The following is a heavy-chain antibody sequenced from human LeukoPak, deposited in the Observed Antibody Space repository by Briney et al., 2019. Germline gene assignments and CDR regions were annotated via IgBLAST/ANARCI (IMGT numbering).Heavy chain of an antibody. D-gene: IGHD3-10*01. CDR2: IYPGDSDT. J-gene: IGHJ4*02. Sequence: GESLKISCQGSGSRFTSYWIGWVRQLPGKGLEWMGIIYPGDSDTRYSPSFQGQVTISADKSICTAYLQWSSLKASDTAMYYCARAHRTAYYYGSGSYYAYRGQGTLVTVSS. CDR1: GSRFTSYW. CDR3: ARAHRTAYYYGSGSYYAY. V-gene: IGHV5-51*01.